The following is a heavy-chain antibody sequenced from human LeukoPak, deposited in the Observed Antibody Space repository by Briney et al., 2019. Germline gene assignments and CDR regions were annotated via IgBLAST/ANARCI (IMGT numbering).Heavy chain of an antibody. J-gene: IGHJ5*02. CDR3: AREGATIFGVVIIPGPWFDP. CDR2: INPNSGGT. V-gene: IGHV1-2*02. D-gene: IGHD3-3*01. Sequence: ASVKVSCKASGYTFTGYYMHWVRQAPGQGLEWMGWINPNSGGTNYAQKFQGRVTMTRDTSISTAYMELSSVTAADTAVYYCAREGATIFGVVIIPGPWFDPWGQGTLVTVSS. CDR1: GYTFTGYY.